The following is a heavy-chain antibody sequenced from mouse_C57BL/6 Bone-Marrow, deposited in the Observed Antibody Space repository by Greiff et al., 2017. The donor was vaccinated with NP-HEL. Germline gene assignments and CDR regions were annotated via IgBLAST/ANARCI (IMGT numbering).Heavy chain of an antibody. J-gene: IGHJ2*01. CDR2: IHPNSGST. CDR3: ARSLLFPYYFDY. D-gene: IGHD1-1*01. V-gene: IGHV1-64*01. Sequence: QVQLQQSGAELVKPGASVKLSCKASGYTFTSSWMHWVKQRPGQGLEWIGMIHPNSGSTNYNEKFKSKATLTVDKSSSTAYMQLSSLTSEDSAVYYCARSLLFPYYFDYWGQGTTLTVSS. CDR1: GYTFTSSW.